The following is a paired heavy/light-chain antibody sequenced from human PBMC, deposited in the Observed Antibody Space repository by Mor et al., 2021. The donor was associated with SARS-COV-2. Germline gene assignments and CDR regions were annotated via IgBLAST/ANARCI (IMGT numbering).Light chain of an antibody. CDR3: AAWDDNLSAWV. V-gene: IGLV1-47*01. CDR2: RIN. CDR1: SSNIGSNY. Sequence: QSVLTQPPSASETPGQRVTIPCSGSSSNIGSNYVYWYQQLPGTAPRLLIYRINQRPSGVSDRFSGSKSGTSASLAISGLRSEDEADYYCAAWDDNLSAWVFGGGTKLTVL. J-gene: IGLJ3*02.
Heavy chain of an antibody. CDR2: IGAGGTT. CDR3: AKCGSGCGGASCRDYYYAMDV. D-gene: IGHD2-21*01. V-gene: IGHV3-23*04. J-gene: IGHJ6*02. CDR1: GFTFSDYA. Sequence: EVQLVESGGGLVQPGGSLRLSCAASGFTFSDYAMSWVRQAPGKGLEWVSAIGAGGTTFYADSVKGRFTTSRDNSKNTLYLQMNSLRAEDTAVYYCAKCGSGCGGASCRDYYYAMDVWGQGTTVTVSS.